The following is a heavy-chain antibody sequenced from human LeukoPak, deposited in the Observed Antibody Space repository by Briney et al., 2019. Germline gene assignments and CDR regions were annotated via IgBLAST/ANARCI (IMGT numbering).Heavy chain of an antibody. CDR1: GGSISSYY. J-gene: IGHJ5*02. CDR3: ARGGTTVTPGLLWFDP. D-gene: IGHD4-17*01. V-gene: IGHV4-59*01. Sequence: SETLSLTCTVSGGSISSYYWSWIRQPPGKGLEWIGYIYYSGSTNYNPSLKSRVPISVDTSKNQFSLKLSSVTAADTAVYYCARGGTTVTPGLLWFDPWGQGTLVTVSS. CDR2: IYYSGST.